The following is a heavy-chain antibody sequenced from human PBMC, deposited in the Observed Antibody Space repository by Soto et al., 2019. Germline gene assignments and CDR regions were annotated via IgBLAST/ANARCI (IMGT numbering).Heavy chain of an antibody. D-gene: IGHD2-15*01. CDR1: EGSFNNYY. J-gene: IGHJ4*02. V-gene: IGHV4-34*12. CDR2: IIHTGGT. CDR3: ALGSEYYEN. Sequence: PSETLSLTCGVYEGSFNNYYWRWIRQSPGKGLDWIGEIIHTGGTNYNPTLNSRGTISIDTSKTWFSLNRNSETAADTDVYYGALGSEYYENWGQGVGVTVSS.